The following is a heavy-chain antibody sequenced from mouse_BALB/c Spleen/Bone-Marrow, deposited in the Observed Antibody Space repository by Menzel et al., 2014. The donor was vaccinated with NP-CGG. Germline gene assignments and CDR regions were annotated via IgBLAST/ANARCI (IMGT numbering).Heavy chain of an antibody. CDR3: AVYYYGSSLFAY. CDR1: GFNIKDTY. J-gene: IGHJ3*01. Sequence: VQLKQSGAELVKPRASVKLSCTASGFNIKDTYMHWVKQRPEQGLEWIGRIDPANGNTKYDPKFQGKATITADTSSNTAYLQLSSLTSEDTAVYYCAVYYYGSSLFAYWGQGTLVTVSA. CDR2: IDPANGNT. D-gene: IGHD1-1*01. V-gene: IGHV14-3*02.